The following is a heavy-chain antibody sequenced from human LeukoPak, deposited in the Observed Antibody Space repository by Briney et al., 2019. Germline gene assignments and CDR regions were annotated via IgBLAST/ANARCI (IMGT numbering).Heavy chain of an antibody. CDR2: IYSGGST. CDR3: ARVLWFGENDY. V-gene: IGHV3-53*01. Sequence: GGSLRLSCAASGFTVSSSYMSWVRQAPGKGLEWVSVIYSGGSTYYADSVKGRFTISRDNSKNTLYLQMSSLRAEDTAVYYCARVLWFGENDYWGQGTLVTVSS. J-gene: IGHJ4*02. D-gene: IGHD3-10*01. CDR1: GFTVSSSY.